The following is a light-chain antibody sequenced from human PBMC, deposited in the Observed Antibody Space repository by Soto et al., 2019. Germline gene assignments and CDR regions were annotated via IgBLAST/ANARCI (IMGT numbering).Light chain of an antibody. V-gene: IGKV1-5*03. Sequence: DIQMTQSPSTLSASVGDRVTITCRASQSISSWLAWYQQKPGKAPKLLIYKASSLESGVPSRFSGSGSGTEFTLTISSLQPDDFATYYCQQYNSYSPRGTFXQGTKVDIK. CDR2: KAS. CDR1: QSISSW. J-gene: IGKJ1*01. CDR3: QQYNSYSPRGT.